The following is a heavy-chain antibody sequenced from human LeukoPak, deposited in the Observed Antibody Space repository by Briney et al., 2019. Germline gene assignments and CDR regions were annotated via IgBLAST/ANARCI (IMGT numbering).Heavy chain of an antibody. CDR3: ARASTDNAGWHRGSFDY. J-gene: IGHJ4*02. CDR1: GYSFTNYW. V-gene: IGHV5-51*01. D-gene: IGHD6-19*01. Sequence: GESLHISCQTSGYSFTNYWIGWVRQMPGKGLEWMGIIYPGDSDSIYSPSFQGQVTISADKSVSTAYLQWSSLRASDTAIYYCARASTDNAGWHRGSFDYWGQGTLVTVSS. CDR2: IYPGDSDS.